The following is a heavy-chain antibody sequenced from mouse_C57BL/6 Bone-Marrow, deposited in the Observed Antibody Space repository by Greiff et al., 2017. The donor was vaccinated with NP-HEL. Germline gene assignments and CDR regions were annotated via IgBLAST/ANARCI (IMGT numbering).Heavy chain of an antibody. CDR3: AREFTYWYFDV. Sequence: QVQLKQSGAELVRPGTSVKVSCKASGYAFTNYLIEWVKQRPGQGLEWIGVINPGSGGTNYNEKFKGKATLTADKSSSTAYMQLSSLTSEDSAVYFCAREFTYWYFDVWGTGTTVTVSS. J-gene: IGHJ1*03. CDR1: GYAFTNYL. CDR2: INPGSGGT. V-gene: IGHV1-54*01.